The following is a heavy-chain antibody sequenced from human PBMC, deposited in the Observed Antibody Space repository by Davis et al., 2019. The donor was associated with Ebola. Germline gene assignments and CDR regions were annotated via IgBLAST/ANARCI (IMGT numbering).Heavy chain of an antibody. CDR2: ISGSGGRS. Sequence: GESLKISCTDSVITFSSYAMTWVRQAPGKGLEWVSSISGSGGRSYYTDSVKGRFTISRDNSKNTLYLQMNSLRAEDTAVYYCAKDRFARAYNWNYFDYWGQGTLVTVSS. CDR1: VITFSSYA. CDR3: AKDRFARAYNWNYFDY. V-gene: IGHV3-23*01. J-gene: IGHJ4*02. D-gene: IGHD1-20*01.